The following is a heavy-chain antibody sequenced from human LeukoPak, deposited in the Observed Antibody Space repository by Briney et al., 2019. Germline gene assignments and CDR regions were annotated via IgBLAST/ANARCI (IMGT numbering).Heavy chain of an antibody. CDR3: ARVGVPAAILLSYYYYMDV. D-gene: IGHD2-2*02. J-gene: IGHJ6*03. Sequence: ASVKVSCKASGHTFTSYGISWVRQAPGQGLEWMGWISAYNGNTNYAQKLQGRVTMTTDTSTSTAYMELRSLRSDDTAVYYCARVGVPAAILLSYYYYMDVWGKGTTVTVSS. CDR2: ISAYNGNT. V-gene: IGHV1-18*01. CDR1: GHTFTSYG.